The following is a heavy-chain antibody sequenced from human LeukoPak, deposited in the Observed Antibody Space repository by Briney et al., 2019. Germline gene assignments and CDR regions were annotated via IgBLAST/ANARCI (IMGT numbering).Heavy chain of an antibody. D-gene: IGHD5-18*01. CDR1: GLTFSAYA. CDR3: AASLRGYSYGGSCHY. J-gene: IGHJ4*02. V-gene: IGHV3-69-1*01. CDR2: MSAGGYT. Sequence: GGSLRLSCAASGLTFSAYAMSWVRQAPGKGLEWVSTMSAGGYTYYADSVKGRFTISRDNAKNSLYLQMNSLRAEDTAVYYCAASLRGYSYGGSCHYWGQGTLVTVSS.